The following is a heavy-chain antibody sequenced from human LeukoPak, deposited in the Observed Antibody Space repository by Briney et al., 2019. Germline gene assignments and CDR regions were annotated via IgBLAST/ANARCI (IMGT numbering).Heavy chain of an antibody. CDR1: GFTFSSYG. CDR2: ISWNSGSI. V-gene: IGHV3-9*01. Sequence: GGSLRLSCAASGFTFSSYGMHWVRQAPGKGLEWVSGISWNSGSIGYADSVKGRFTISRDNAKNSLYLQMNSLRAEDTALYYCAKDMGDYGDAFDIWGQGTMVTVSS. D-gene: IGHD4-17*01. CDR3: AKDMGDYGDAFDI. J-gene: IGHJ3*02.